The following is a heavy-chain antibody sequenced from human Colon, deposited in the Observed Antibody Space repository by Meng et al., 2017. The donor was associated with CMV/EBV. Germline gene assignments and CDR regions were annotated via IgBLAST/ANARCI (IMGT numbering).Heavy chain of an antibody. CDR2: IYHRGNT. CDR3: VRLDYDNSGHYFDK. J-gene: IGHJ4*02. D-gene: IGHD3-22*01. V-gene: IGHV4-30-2*01. Sequence: SGGSIGSGDFSWGWIRQTPGEGLEWIGHIYHRGNTHYNASLKTRVTISVDRSKNHVYLKLTSVTAADTSIYFCVRLDYDNSGHYFDKWGQGTLVTVSS. CDR1: GGSIGSGDFS.